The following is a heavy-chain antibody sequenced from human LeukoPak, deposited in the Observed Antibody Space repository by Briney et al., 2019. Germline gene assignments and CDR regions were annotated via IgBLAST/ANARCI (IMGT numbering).Heavy chain of an antibody. D-gene: IGHD2-2*01. Sequence: GGSLRLSCAASGFTFSSHWMHWVRQAPEKGLVGVSHINADGSATYYAASVKGRFTISRDNARNTLYLQMHSLTDEDTGVYYCVRGALRDCSYTSCTRGNWFDPWGQGTLVTVSS. CDR2: INADGSAT. V-gene: IGHV3-74*01. CDR3: VRGALRDCSYTSCTRGNWFDP. J-gene: IGHJ5*02. CDR1: GFTFSSHW.